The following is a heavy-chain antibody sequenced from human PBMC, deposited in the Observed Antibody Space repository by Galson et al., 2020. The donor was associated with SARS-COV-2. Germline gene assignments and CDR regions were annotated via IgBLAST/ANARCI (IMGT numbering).Heavy chain of an antibody. CDR1: GLSLTTSGVG. J-gene: IGHJ4*02. CDR2: IYWVDDK. Sequence: KLSGPTLVKPTPTLTLTCTFSGLSLTTSGVGVRWIRPPTGKALEWLAHIYWVDDKRYSPSLKSRLTVTKHTSKNQAVLTMTNSDPVDTSTYYCARYSNRGQHFDFWCQGTRVTVSS. CDR3: ARYSNRGQHFDF. V-gene: IGHV2-5*02. D-gene: IGHD4-4*01.